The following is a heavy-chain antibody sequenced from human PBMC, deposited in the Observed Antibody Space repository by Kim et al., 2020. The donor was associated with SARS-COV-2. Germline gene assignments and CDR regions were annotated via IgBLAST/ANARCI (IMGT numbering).Heavy chain of an antibody. Sequence: NAGNDTTKYSQKFQGRVTITRDTSASTAYMELSSLRSEDTAVYYCARDGYWGQGTLVTVSS. J-gene: IGHJ4*02. CDR2: NAGNDTT. V-gene: IGHV1-3*01. CDR3: ARDGY.